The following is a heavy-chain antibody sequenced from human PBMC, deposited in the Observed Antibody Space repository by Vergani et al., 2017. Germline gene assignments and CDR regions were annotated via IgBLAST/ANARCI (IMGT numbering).Heavy chain of an antibody. V-gene: IGHV3-23*01. Sequence: EVQLLESGGGLVQPGGSLRLSCAASGFPFSSYAMSWVRQAPGKGLEWVSGISASGGSTYYADSVKGRFTISRDISKNTLYLQMNSLRAEDTAVYYCAKAPPSHNYHYYGMDVWGQGTTVTVSS. CDR1: GFPFSSYA. D-gene: IGHD5-24*01. CDR3: AKAPPSHNYHYYGMDV. CDR2: ISASGGST. J-gene: IGHJ6*02.